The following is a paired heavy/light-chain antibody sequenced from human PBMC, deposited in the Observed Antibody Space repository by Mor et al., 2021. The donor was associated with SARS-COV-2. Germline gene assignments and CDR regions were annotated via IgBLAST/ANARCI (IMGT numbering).Light chain of an antibody. V-gene: IGLV7-43*01. CDR2: STS. CDR3: LLYYGGGWV. Sequence: QTVVTQEPSLTVSPGGTVTLTCASSTGAVTSGDHPNWFQQKPGQAPRPLMYSTSNKHSWTPARFSGSLLGGKAALTLSGVQPEDEADYYCLLYYGGGWVFGGGTKLTVL. J-gene: IGLJ3*02. CDR1: TGAVTSGDH.
Heavy chain of an antibody. J-gene: IGHJ3*02. V-gene: IGHV1-3*04. CDR3: ARDDAFDI. CDR2: INTGNANT. Sequence: QVQLVQSGAEVKKPGASVKVSCKPSGYTFTNYNIHWVRQAPGQRLEWMGWINTGNANTAYSRKFQGRATITRDTSASTAYMELNSLKSEDTAVYYCARDDAFDIWGQGAMVTVSS. CDR1: GYTFTNYN.